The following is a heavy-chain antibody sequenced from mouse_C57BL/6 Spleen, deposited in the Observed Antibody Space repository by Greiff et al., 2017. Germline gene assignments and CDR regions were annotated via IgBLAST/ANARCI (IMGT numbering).Heavy chain of an antibody. V-gene: IGHV5-6*01. Sequence: EVKLVESGGDLVKPGGSLNLSCAASGFTFSTYGMSWVRQTPDKRLEWVATISSGASYTYYPARVKGRFTISRDKAKNTLYLQMSILKSEDTAMYYCARKLGDYDVYFDYWSQGTTLTVSS. CDR3: ARKLGDYDVYFDY. CDR1: GFTFSTYG. D-gene: IGHD2-4*01. CDR2: ISSGASYT. J-gene: IGHJ2*01.